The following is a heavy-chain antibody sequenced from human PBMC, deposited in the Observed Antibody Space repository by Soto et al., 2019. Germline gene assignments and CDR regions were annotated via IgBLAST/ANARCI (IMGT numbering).Heavy chain of an antibody. CDR3: ARDNLAFQGAFDL. CDR1: GFIFSDFQ. D-gene: IGHD3-16*01. J-gene: IGHJ4*02. CDR2: ITGTSAFT. Sequence: PGGSLRLSCAASGFIFSDFQINWVRHAPGRGLEWLSSITGTSAFTHYADSIEGRFTISRDNPNNLLFLQMDNLRPEDTAVYYRARDNLAFQGAFDLWGQGTLVTVSS. V-gene: IGHV3-21*01.